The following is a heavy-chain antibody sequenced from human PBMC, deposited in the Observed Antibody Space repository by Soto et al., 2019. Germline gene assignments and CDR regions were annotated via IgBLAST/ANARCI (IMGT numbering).Heavy chain of an antibody. CDR1: GGSFSGYY. CDR2: INHSGST. J-gene: IGHJ4*02. D-gene: IGHD5-12*01. CDR3: ARGGGYDSGDY. V-gene: IGHV4-34*01. Sequence: PSETLSLTCAVYGGSFSGYYWSWIRQPPGKGLEWIGEINHSGSTNYNPSLKSRVTISVDTSKNQFSLKLSSVTAADTAVYYCARGGGYDSGDYWGQGTLVTVSS.